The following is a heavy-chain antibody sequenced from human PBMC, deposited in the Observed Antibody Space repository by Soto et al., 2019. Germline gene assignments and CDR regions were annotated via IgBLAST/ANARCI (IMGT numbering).Heavy chain of an antibody. CDR1: GGSFSGYY. CDR3: ARVRLSWYYYGMDV. V-gene: IGHV4-34*01. Sequence: SETLSLTCAVYGGSFSGYYWSWIRQPPGKGLEWIGEINHSGSTNYNPSLKSRVTISVDTSKNQFSLKLSSVTAADTAVYYCARVRLSWYYYGMDVWGQGTTVTVS. J-gene: IGHJ6*02. CDR2: INHSGST.